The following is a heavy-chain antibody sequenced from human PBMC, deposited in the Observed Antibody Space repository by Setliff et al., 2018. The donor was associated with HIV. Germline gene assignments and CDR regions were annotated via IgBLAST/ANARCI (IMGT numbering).Heavy chain of an antibody. V-gene: IGHV3-21*01. CDR3: AVHYYDSSGYDY. CDR2: ISSSSSYI. Sequence: PGGSLRLSCAASGFTFSSYSMNWVRQAPGKGLEWVSFISSSSSYIYYADSVKGRFTISRDNAKNSLYLQMNSLRAEDTAVYYCAVHYYDSSGYDYWGQGTLVTVSS. CDR1: GFTFSSYS. J-gene: IGHJ4*02. D-gene: IGHD3-22*01.